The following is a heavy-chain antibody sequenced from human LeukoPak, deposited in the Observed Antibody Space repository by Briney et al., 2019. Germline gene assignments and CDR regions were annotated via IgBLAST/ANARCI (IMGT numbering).Heavy chain of an antibody. Sequence: SETLSLTCTVSGGSITDYYWSWLRQPPGKGLEWIGYIYYSGSTNYNPSLKSRVTISVDTSKNQLSLDLSSVTAADTAVYYCARHLPYGSGSYYNDNDAFDIWGQGTMVTVSS. CDR3: ARHLPYGSGSYYNDNDAFDI. J-gene: IGHJ3*02. CDR1: GGSITDYY. V-gene: IGHV4-59*08. D-gene: IGHD3-10*01. CDR2: IYYSGST.